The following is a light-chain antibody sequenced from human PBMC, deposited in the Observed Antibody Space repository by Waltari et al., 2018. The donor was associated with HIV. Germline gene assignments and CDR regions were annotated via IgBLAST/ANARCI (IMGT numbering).Light chain of an antibody. J-gene: IGLJ2*01. CDR2: EVS. Sequence: QSALPPPPSASGSPGPSVTISCTGASSDLGVYNSVPWYQQRPGKAPKVIISEVSKRSSGVPNRFSGSTSGNTASLTVSGLQADDEAEYFCSFYGGSNILVFGGGTKLTVL. CDR3: SFYGGSNILV. V-gene: IGLV2-8*01. CDR1: SSDLGVYNS.